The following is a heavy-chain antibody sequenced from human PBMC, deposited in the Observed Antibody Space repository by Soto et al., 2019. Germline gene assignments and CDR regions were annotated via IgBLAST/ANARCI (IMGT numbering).Heavy chain of an antibody. CDR1: GYTFTSYY. Sequence: GASVKVSCKASGYTFTSYYMHRVRQAPGQGLEWMGIINPSGGSTSYAQKFQGRVTMTRDTSTSTVYVELSSLRSEDTAVYYCAREGSLYYYDSSGYRDAFDIWGQGTMVTVSS. CDR3: AREGSLYYYDSSGYRDAFDI. J-gene: IGHJ3*02. D-gene: IGHD3-22*01. CDR2: INPSGGST. V-gene: IGHV1-46*01.